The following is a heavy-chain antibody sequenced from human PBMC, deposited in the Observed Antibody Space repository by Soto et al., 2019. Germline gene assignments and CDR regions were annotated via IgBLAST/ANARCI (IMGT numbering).Heavy chain of an antibody. CDR2: ISYDGSHQ. V-gene: IGHV3-30*18. Sequence: GGSLRLSCAASGFTFSNYGMHWVRQTPGKGLEWVAVISYDGSHQFYTDSVKGRFTISRDNSKNTLYLQMNSLKTEDMAMYYCAEDPKCCTIGSHFLDNWFDPWGQGTLVTVSS. CDR1: GFTFSNYG. D-gene: IGHD2-8*01. J-gene: IGHJ5*02. CDR3: AEDPKCCTIGSHFLDNWFDP.